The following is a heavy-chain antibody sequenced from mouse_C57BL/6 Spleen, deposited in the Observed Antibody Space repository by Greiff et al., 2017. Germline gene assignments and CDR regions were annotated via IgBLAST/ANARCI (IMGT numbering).Heavy chain of an antibody. CDR1: GYTFTSYG. V-gene: IGHV1-81*01. CDR2: IYPRSGNT. D-gene: IGHD1-1*01. Sequence: QVTLKEPGAELARPGASVKLSCKASGYTFTSYGISWVKQRTGQGLEWIGEIYPRSGNTYYNEKFKGKATLTEDKSSSTAYMELRSLRSEDSAVYVCARSKDYYGSSSFDYWGQGTTLTVSA. J-gene: IGHJ2*01. CDR3: ARSKDYYGSSSFDY.